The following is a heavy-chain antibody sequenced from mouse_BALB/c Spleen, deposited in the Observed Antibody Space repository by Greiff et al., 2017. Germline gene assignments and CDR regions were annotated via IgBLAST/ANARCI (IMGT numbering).Heavy chain of an antibody. D-gene: IGHD2-1*01. CDR3: ARGNYPGYAMDY. CDR1: GFNITDYY. Sequence: VQLQQSGAELVRPGALVKLSCKASGFNITDYYMHWVKQRPEQGLEWIGWIDPENGNTIYDPKFQGKASITADTSSNTAYLQLSSLTSEDTAVYYCARGNYPGYAMDYWGQGTSVTVSS. CDR2: IDPENGNT. V-gene: IGHV14-1*02. J-gene: IGHJ4*01.